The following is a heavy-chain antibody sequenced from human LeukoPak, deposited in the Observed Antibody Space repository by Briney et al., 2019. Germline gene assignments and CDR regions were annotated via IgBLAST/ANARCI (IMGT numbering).Heavy chain of an antibody. CDR2: ISGSGGST. CDR1: GFTFSDYY. CDR3: AKAPVTSCRGAYCYPFDS. J-gene: IGHJ4*02. V-gene: IGHV3-23*01. Sequence: GGSLRLSCAASGFTFSDYYMSWIRQAPGKGLEWVSGISGSGGSTFYADSVKGRFTISRDNSKNTLYLQMNSLRAEDAAVYFCAKAPVTSCRGAYCYPFDSWGQGTLVTVSS. D-gene: IGHD2-21*01.